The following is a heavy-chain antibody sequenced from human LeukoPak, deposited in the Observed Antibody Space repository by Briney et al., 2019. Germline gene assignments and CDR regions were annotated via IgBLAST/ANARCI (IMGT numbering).Heavy chain of an antibody. V-gene: IGHV3-23*01. CDR1: GFTFNSYA. CDR2: VSDSGGST. CDR3: AKRSYNHHFDY. Sequence: GGSLRLSCAASGFTFNSYAMSWVRQAPGKGLKWVSTVSDSGGSTHYADSVKGRFTISRDNSKKTLYLQMNSLRVEDTGIYYGAKRSYNHHFDYWPGNPGHRLL. J-gene: IGHJ4*02. D-gene: IGHD5-24*01.